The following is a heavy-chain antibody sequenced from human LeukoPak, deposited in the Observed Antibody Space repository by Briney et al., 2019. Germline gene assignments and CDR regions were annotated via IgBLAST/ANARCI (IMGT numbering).Heavy chain of an antibody. V-gene: IGHV4-39*07. Sequence: SETLSLTCTVSGGSISSSSYYWGWIRQPPGKGLEWIGSIYYSGSTYYNPSLKSRVTISVDTSQNHFSLKLSSVTAADTAVYYCAREEASDLVGATPFDYWGQGTLVTVSS. J-gene: IGHJ4*02. CDR2: IYYSGST. D-gene: IGHD1-26*01. CDR3: AREEASDLVGATPFDY. CDR1: GGSISSSSYY.